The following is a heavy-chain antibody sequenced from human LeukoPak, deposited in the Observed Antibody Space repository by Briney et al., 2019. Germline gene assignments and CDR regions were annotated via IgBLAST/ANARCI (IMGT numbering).Heavy chain of an antibody. Sequence: ASVKVSCKASGGTFSSYAISWVRQAPGQGLEWMGGIIPIFGTANYAQKFQGRVTITADESTSTAYMELRSLRSEDTAVYYCARDGSSSGQGPRYAFDIWGQGTMVTVSS. CDR3: ARDGSSSGQGPRYAFDI. V-gene: IGHV1-69*13. D-gene: IGHD6-25*01. CDR2: IIPIFGTA. J-gene: IGHJ3*02. CDR1: GGTFSSYA.